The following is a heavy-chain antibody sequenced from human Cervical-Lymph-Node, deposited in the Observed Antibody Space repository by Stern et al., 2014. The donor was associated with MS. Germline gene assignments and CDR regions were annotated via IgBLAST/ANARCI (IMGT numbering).Heavy chain of an antibody. CDR3: ASGSDILTGPFDY. CDR1: GGSISSGSYY. CDR2: IYTSGTP. Sequence: VQLEESGPGLVKPSQTLSLTCTVSGGSISSGSYYWSWIRQPAGKGLEWIGLIYTSGTPNSNPPLKSRVTISVDTSKNQFSLKLSSVTAADTAVYYCASGSDILTGPFDYWGQGTLVTVSS. D-gene: IGHD3-9*01. J-gene: IGHJ4*02. V-gene: IGHV4-61*02.